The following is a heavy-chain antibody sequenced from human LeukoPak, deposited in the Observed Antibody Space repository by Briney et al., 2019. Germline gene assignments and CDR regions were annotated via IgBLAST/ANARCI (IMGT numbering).Heavy chain of an antibody. J-gene: IGHJ3*01. V-gene: IGHV3-30*02. CDR2: MRYDGSNK. Sequence: GGSLRLSRAVSGFTFSTYGMHWVGQAPGKGLEGVAFMRYDGSNKYYAESVKGRFTISRDNSKNTLYVQMNSLRTEDTAVYYCAKDRYYYGSESYPIEAFDVWGQGTMVSVS. CDR3: AKDRYYYGSESYPIEAFDV. CDR1: GFTFSTYG. D-gene: IGHD3-10*01.